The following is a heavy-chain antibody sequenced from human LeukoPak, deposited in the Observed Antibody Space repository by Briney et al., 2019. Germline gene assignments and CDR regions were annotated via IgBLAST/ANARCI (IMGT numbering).Heavy chain of an antibody. Sequence: SGTLSLTCAVSGGSISSANWWSWVRQPPGKGQEWIGEIHHSGTTTYNPSLKSRLTISVDKSKNQFSLTLNSVTAADTAVYFCTSEGLNDYNNPTDAFDIWGQGTMVTVSS. CDR3: TSEGLNDYNNPTDAFDI. CDR1: GGSISSANW. J-gene: IGHJ3*02. D-gene: IGHD4-11*01. CDR2: IHHSGTT. V-gene: IGHV4-4*02.